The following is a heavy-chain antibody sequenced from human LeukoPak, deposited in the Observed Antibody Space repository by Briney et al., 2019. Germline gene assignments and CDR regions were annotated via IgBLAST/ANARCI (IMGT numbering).Heavy chain of an antibody. Sequence: GGSLRLSCAASGFTFNNYWIHWVRQVPGKGLVWVSRINNDGSSASYVDSVKGRFTISRDNAKNTLFLQMNSLRAEDTAVYYCARRGAGHGMDVWGQGTTVIVSS. CDR1: GFTFNNYW. CDR2: INNDGSSA. J-gene: IGHJ6*02. V-gene: IGHV3-74*01. D-gene: IGHD3-10*01. CDR3: ARRGAGHGMDV.